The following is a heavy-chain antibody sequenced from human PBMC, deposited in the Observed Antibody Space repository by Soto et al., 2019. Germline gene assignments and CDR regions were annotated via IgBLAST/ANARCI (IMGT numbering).Heavy chain of an antibody. J-gene: IGHJ3*02. Sequence: GGSLRLSCAASGFTFSSYGMHWVRQAPGKGLEWVAVIWYDGSNKYYADSVKGQFTISRDNSKNTLYLQMNSLRAEDTAVYYCARGGGGGSYDAFDIWGQGTMVTVSS. D-gene: IGHD2-15*01. V-gene: IGHV3-33*01. CDR3: ARGGGGGSYDAFDI. CDR2: IWYDGSNK. CDR1: GFTFSSYG.